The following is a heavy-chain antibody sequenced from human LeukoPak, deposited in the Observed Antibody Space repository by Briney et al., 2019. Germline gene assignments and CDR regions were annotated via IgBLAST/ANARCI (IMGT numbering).Heavy chain of an antibody. CDR3: ARGGSGYYRGYYYGMDV. CDR1: GFTFSSYS. CDR2: ISSSSSTI. Sequence: PGGSLRLSCAASGFTFSSYSMNWVRQAPGKGLEWVSYISSSSSTIYYADSVKGRFTISRDNAKNSLYLQMNSLRDEDTAVYYCARGGSGYYRGYYYGMDVWGQGTTVTVSS. V-gene: IGHV3-48*02. D-gene: IGHD3-22*01. J-gene: IGHJ6*02.